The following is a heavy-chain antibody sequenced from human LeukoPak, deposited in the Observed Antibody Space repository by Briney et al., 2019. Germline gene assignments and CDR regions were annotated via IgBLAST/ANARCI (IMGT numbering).Heavy chain of an antibody. V-gene: IGHV3-7*01. CDR2: IKSDGSEE. D-gene: IGHD3-10*01. J-gene: IGHJ4*02. CDR1: GFIFSSYW. Sequence: AGSLRLSCATSGFIFSSYWMCWVRHAPAKGLERVANIKSDGSEEYYGDSVKGRFTISRDKAKNSLYLQMNSLRVEDTGVYYCARGDLWLGHWGQGSLVTV. CDR3: ARGDLWLGH.